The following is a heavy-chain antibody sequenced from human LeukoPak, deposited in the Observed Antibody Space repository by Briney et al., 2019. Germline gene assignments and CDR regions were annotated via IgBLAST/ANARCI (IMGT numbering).Heavy chain of an antibody. D-gene: IGHD2-21*02. J-gene: IGHJ4*02. CDR3: AKDLCGGDCLPFDY. Sequence: GRSLRLSCAASGFTFSSHGIHWVSQAPGKGLEWVAVIWYDGSDKDYADSVKGRFTISRYNSKNTLYLQMNSLRVEDTAVYYCAKDLCGGDCLPFDYGGQGTLVTVSS. CDR1: GFTFSSHG. CDR2: IWYDGSDK. V-gene: IGHV3-33*06.